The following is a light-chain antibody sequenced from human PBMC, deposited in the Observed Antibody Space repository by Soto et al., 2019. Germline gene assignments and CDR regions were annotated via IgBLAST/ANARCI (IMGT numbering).Light chain of an antibody. CDR3: KQYLSYSGT. V-gene: IGKV1-5*03. J-gene: IGKJ2*01. Sequence: DIQMTQSPSTLSASVGDRVSITCRASQSISSWLAWYQQKPGKAPKLLIYKASSLESGVPSRFSGSGSGTEFTLTISTLQPDEFATYSCKQYLSYSGTFGKGTKLEIK. CDR1: QSISSW. CDR2: KAS.